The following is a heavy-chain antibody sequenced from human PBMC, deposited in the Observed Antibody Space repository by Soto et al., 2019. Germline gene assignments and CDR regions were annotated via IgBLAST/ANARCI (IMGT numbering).Heavy chain of an antibody. V-gene: IGHV3-21*01. J-gene: IGHJ3*02. D-gene: IGHD4-17*01. CDR3: ARDGMTTVNTRAFDI. CDR2: ISSSSSYI. Sequence: GGSLRLSCAASGFTFSSYSMNWVRQAPGKGLEWVSSISSSSSYIYYADSVKGRFTISRDNAKNSLYLQMNSLRAEDTAVYYCARDGMTTVNTRAFDIWGQGTMVTVSS. CDR1: GFTFSSYS.